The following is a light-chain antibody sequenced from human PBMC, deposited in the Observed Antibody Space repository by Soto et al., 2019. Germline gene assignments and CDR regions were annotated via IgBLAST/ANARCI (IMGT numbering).Light chain of an antibody. V-gene: IGLV2-14*01. CDR2: EVT. CDR1: SRDIGNYNY. J-gene: IGLJ1*01. CDR3: ASYRSANTLVV. Sequence: QSVLTQPASVSGSPGQSITITCTVTSRDIGNYNYVSWYQHHPGKAPKLMIYEVTSRPSGVSDRFSGSKSGMTASLTISGLQPEDEADYFCASYRSANTLVVFGTGTKVTVL.